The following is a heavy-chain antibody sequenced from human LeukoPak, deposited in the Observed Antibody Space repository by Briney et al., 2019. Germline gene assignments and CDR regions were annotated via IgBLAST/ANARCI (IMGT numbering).Heavy chain of an antibody. D-gene: IGHD3-22*01. Sequence: ASVKVSCKASGYTFSSYGISWVRQAPGQGLEWMGWISAYNDNTNYAQKVQGRVTMITDTSTSTAYMELRSLRSDDTAVYYCARTSGSRDYYDSSGYYIDYWGQGTLVTVSS. CDR2: ISAYNDNT. CDR3: ARTSGSRDYYDSSGYYIDY. CDR1: GYTFSSYG. V-gene: IGHV1-18*01. J-gene: IGHJ4*02.